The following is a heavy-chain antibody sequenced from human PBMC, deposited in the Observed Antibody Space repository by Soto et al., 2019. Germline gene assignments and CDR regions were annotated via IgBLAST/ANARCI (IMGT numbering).Heavy chain of an antibody. CDR1: GGSFSGYY. V-gene: IGHV4-34*01. D-gene: IGHD3-10*01. CDR3: ARGRGRGSTRLRGAKYGMDL. CDR2: INHSGST. J-gene: IGHJ6*02. Sequence: SETLSLTSAVYGGSFSGYYWSWIRQPPGKGLEWIGEINHSGSTNYNPSLKRRVNMSVDTSTNQFSLKLSSVTAAATAVYYCARGRGRGSTRLRGAKYGMDLWGHGTTVTVSS.